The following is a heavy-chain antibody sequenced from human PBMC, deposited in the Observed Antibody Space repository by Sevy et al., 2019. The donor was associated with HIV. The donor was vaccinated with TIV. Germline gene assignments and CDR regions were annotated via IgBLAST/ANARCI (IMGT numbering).Heavy chain of an antibody. D-gene: IGHD1-26*01. CDR3: ARGRVGATTSYYFDY. CDR2: IWHDGSQK. Sequence: GGSLRLSCAASGFTLSSYAMHWVRQAPGKGLEWVGFIWHDGSQKYYADSVRGRFTFSRDNSKNTLFLQVSSLRAEDTAVYYCARGRVGATTSYYFDYWGQGTLVTVSS. J-gene: IGHJ4*02. V-gene: IGHV3-33*01. CDR1: GFTLSSYA.